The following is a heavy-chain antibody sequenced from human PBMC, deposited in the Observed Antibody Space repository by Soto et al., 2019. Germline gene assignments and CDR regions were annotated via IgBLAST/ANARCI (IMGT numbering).Heavy chain of an antibody. Sequence: EVQLVESGGGLVKPGGSLRLSCAASGFTFSNAWMSWVRQAPGKGLEWVGRIKSKTDGGTTDYAAPVKGRFTISRDDSKNTLYLQMNSLKTEDTAVYYCTTLSSSWYPPYYFDYWGQGNLVTVSS. CDR1: GFTFSNAW. J-gene: IGHJ4*02. V-gene: IGHV3-15*01. CDR2: IKSKTDGGTT. CDR3: TTLSSSWYPPYYFDY. D-gene: IGHD6-13*01.